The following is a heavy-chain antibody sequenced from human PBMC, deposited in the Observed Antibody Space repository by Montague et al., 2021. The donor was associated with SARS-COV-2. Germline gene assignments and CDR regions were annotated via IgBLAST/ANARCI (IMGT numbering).Heavy chain of an antibody. Sequence: CAISGDSVSSNTATWNWLRQSPSRGLEWLGRTYYRSKWYHDYAISLKSRITINPDTSKNQLSLQLSSVAPEDTAVFYCARTTTRMLYPENAFDIWGQGTMVTVSS. CDR1: GDSVSSNTAT. V-gene: IGHV6-1*01. J-gene: IGHJ3*02. CDR2: TYYRSKWYH. D-gene: IGHD2-15*01. CDR3: ARTTTRMLYPENAFDI.